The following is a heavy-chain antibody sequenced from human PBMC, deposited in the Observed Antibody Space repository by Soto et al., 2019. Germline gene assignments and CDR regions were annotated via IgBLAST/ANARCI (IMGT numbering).Heavy chain of an antibody. CDR2: IYYSGST. CDR1: GGSISSYY. Sequence: QVQLQESGPGLVKPSETLSLTCTVSGGSISSYYWSWIRQPPGKGLEWIGYIYYSGSTNYNPSLKSLVTLSVDTSKSQFSLKLSSVTAADTAVYYCARSGLYDILTGSLYYYGMDVWGQGTTVTVSS. V-gene: IGHV4-59*08. J-gene: IGHJ6*02. CDR3: ARSGLYDILTGSLYYYGMDV. D-gene: IGHD3-9*01.